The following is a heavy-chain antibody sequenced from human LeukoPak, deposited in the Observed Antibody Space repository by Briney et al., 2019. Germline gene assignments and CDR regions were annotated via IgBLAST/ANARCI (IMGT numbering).Heavy chain of an antibody. V-gene: IGHV3-21*01. J-gene: IGHJ6*02. Sequence: KAGGSLRLSCAASGFTFSSYSMNWVRQAPGKGLEWVSSISSSSSYIYYADSVKGRFTTSRDNAKNSLYLQMNSLRAEDTAVYYCARGPEDIVVGLYYYYGMDVWGQGTTVTVSS. CDR2: ISSSSSYI. D-gene: IGHD2-15*01. CDR3: ARGPEDIVVGLYYYYGMDV. CDR1: GFTFSSYS.